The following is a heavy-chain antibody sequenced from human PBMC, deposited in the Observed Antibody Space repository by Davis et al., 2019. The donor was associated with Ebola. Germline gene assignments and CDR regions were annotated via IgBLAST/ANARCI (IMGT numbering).Heavy chain of an antibody. J-gene: IGHJ6*02. V-gene: IGHV3-9*01. D-gene: IGHD3-16*01. Sequence: GGSLRLSCAASGFSFGDYAMHWVRQGPGKGLEWVSGISWNSGSIGYADSVKGRFTISRDNAKNSLYLQMNSLRDEDTAVYYCARKPSWGRYYYYGMDVWGQGTTVTVSS. CDR1: GFSFGDYA. CDR2: ISWNSGSI. CDR3: ARKPSWGRYYYYGMDV.